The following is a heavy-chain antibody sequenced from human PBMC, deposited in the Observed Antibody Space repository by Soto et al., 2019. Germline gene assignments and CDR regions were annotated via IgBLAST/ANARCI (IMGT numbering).Heavy chain of an antibody. V-gene: IGHV5-10-1*01. D-gene: IGHD6-6*01. CDR3: ARRGLAARFGDNWFDP. Sequence: PGESLKISCQGSGYSFTSYWISWVRQMPGKGLEWMGRIDPSDSYTNYSPSFQGHVTISADQSISTAYLQWSSLKASDTAMYYCARRGLAARFGDNWFDPWGQGTLVTVSS. J-gene: IGHJ5*02. CDR2: IDPSDSYT. CDR1: GYSFTSYW.